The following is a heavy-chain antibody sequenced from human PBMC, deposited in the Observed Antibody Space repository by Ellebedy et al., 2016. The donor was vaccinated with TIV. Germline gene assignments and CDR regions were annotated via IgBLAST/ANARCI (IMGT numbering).Heavy chain of an antibody. CDR1: GGSVSTGSHH. CDR3: ARDGSGYELLH. V-gene: IGHV4-61*01. J-gene: IGHJ4*02. CDR2: IYYSGST. D-gene: IGHD5-12*01. Sequence: MPSETLSLTCTVSGGSVSTGSHHWSWIRQPPGKGPEWLGYIYYSGSTHYNPSLKSRVTISADTSKNQFSLKLTSVTAADTAVYYCARDGSGYELLHWGQGTLVTVSS.